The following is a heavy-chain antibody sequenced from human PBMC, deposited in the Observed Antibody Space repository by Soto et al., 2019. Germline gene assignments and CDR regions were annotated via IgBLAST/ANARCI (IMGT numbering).Heavy chain of an antibody. CDR3: ARRYGSCFDY. Sequence: QVQLQESGPGLVKPSETLSLTCTVSGGSISSYYWSWIRQPPGKGLEWIGYIYYSGSTNYNPSLKIRRNITVATSKTQFSLKLSSVTAADTAVYYSARRYGSCFDYWGQGTLVTVSS. CDR1: GGSISSYY. V-gene: IGHV4-59*08. J-gene: IGHJ4*02. D-gene: IGHD5-18*01. CDR2: IYYSGST.